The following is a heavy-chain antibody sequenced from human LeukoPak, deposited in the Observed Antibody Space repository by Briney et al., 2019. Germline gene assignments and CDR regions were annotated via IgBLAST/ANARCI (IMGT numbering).Heavy chain of an antibody. D-gene: IGHD3-10*01. V-gene: IGHV3-7*01. CDR3: ARRITMVRGVLYNWFDP. Sequence: GGSPRLSCAASGFTFSSYWMSWVRQAPGKGLEWVANIKQDGSEKYYVDSVKGRFTISRDNAKNSLYLQMNSLRAEDTAVYYCARRITMVRGVLYNWFDPWGQGTLVTVSS. CDR2: IKQDGSEK. J-gene: IGHJ5*02. CDR1: GFTFSSYW.